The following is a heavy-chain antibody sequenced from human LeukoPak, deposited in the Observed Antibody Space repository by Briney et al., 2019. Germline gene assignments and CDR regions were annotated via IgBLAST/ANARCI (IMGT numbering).Heavy chain of an antibody. D-gene: IGHD2-2*01. CDR2: IWYDGSNK. Sequence: PGRSLRLSCAASGFTFSSYGMHWVRQAPGKGLEWMAVIWYDGSNKYYADSVKGRFTISRDNSKNTLYLQMNSLRAEDTAVYYCARGAPRAGIVVVPAAILNWGQGTLVTVSS. CDR3: ARGAPRAGIVVVPAAILN. V-gene: IGHV3-33*01. J-gene: IGHJ4*02. CDR1: GFTFSSYG.